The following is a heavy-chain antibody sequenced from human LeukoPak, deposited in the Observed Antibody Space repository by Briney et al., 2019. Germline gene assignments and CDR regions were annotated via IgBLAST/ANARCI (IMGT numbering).Heavy chain of an antibody. V-gene: IGHV1-18*01. Sequence: ASVKVSCKASGYTFTSYGISWVRQAPGQGLEWMGWISAYNGNTNYAQKLQGRVTMTTDTSTSTAYMELRSLRSDDTAVYHCAVSMVRGVIINYFDYWGQGTLVTVSS. CDR3: AVSMVRGVIINYFDY. J-gene: IGHJ4*02. CDR1: GYTFTSYG. CDR2: ISAYNGNT. D-gene: IGHD3-10*01.